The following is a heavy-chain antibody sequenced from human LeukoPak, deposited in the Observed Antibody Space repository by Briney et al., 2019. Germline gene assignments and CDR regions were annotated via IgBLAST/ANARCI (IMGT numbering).Heavy chain of an antibody. CDR1: GGSISSG. V-gene: IGHV4-61*02. CDR2: IYTSGST. Sequence: PSQTLSLTCTVSGGSISSGWSWIRQPAGKGLEWIGRIYTSGSTDYNPSLKSRITISVDTSKNQFSLKLSSVTAADTAVYYCARAPQVPAAIADAFDIWGQGTMVTVSS. D-gene: IGHD2-2*01. J-gene: IGHJ3*02. CDR3: ARAPQVPAAIADAFDI.